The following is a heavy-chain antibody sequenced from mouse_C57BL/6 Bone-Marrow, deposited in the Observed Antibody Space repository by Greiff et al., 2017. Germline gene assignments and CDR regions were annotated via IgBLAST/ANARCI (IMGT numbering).Heavy chain of an antibody. CDR2: IYPRSGNT. Sequence: QVHVKQSGAELARPGASVKLSCKASGYTFTSYGISWVKQRTGQGLEWIGEIYPRSGNTYYNEKFKGKATLTADKSSSTAYMELRSLTSEDSAVYFWARGRWLLNAVDYWGQGTSVTVSS. D-gene: IGHD2-3*01. V-gene: IGHV1-81*01. CDR3: ARGRWLLNAVDY. CDR1: GYTFTSYG. J-gene: IGHJ4*01.